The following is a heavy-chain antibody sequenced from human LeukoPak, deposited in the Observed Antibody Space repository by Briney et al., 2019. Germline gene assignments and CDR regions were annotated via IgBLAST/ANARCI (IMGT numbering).Heavy chain of an antibody. V-gene: IGHV3-23*01. CDR1: EFTFSSYA. CDR2: ISGSGGST. CDR3: AKAETKSYGSGSYLFYY. Sequence: PGGSLRLSCAASEFTFSSYAMSWVRQAPGKGLEWVSAISGSGGSTYYADSVKGRFTISRDNSKNTLYLQMNSLRAEDTAVYYCAKAETKSYGSGSYLFYYWGQGTLVTVSS. J-gene: IGHJ4*02. D-gene: IGHD3-10*01.